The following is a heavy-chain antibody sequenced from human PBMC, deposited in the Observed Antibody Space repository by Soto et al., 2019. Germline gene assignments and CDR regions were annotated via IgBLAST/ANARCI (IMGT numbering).Heavy chain of an antibody. CDR3: ARGGRHDDSSGYGSLGY. Sequence: PSETLSLTCTVSGGSVSSGPYYWSWIRQPPGKGLEWIGYIYYSGNTNYNPTLKSRVTISVDTSKNQFSLKLSAVTAADTAVYYCARGGRHDDSSGYGSLGYWGQRTLVTVSS. D-gene: IGHD3-22*01. CDR1: GGSVSSGPYY. V-gene: IGHV4-61*01. CDR2: IYYSGNT. J-gene: IGHJ4*02.